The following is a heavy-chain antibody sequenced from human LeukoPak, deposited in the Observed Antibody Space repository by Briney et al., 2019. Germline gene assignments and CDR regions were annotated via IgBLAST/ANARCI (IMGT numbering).Heavy chain of an antibody. D-gene: IGHD6-13*01. CDR1: GFTFSRYG. V-gene: IGHV3-30*02. CDR2: IRKDGSDK. J-gene: IGHJ4*02. CDR3: AKDSSWAFDY. Sequence: GGSVRLSCGASGFTFSRYGMHWVRQAPGKGLEWVTYIRKDGSDKYYADSVKGRFTISRDSSKNMVYLQMNSLRAEDTAIYYCAKDSSWAFDYWGQGTLVSVSS.